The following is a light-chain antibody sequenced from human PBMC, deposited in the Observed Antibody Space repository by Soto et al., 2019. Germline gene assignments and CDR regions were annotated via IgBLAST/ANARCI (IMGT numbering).Light chain of an antibody. Sequence: DIQMTQSPSTLSASVRDRVTITCRASQSISSWLAWYQQKPGKAPKLLIYDASSLESGVPSRFSGSGSGTEFTLTISSLQPDDFATYYCQQYNSYSWTFGRGTKVDI. V-gene: IGKV1-5*01. CDR1: QSISSW. J-gene: IGKJ1*01. CDR3: QQYNSYSWT. CDR2: DAS.